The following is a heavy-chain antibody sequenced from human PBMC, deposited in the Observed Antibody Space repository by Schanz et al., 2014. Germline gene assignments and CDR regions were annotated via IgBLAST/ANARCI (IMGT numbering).Heavy chain of an antibody. V-gene: IGHV3-23*04. J-gene: IGHJ4*02. CDR2: ISGSGGST. D-gene: IGHD3-10*01. CDR3: AKYRGYYRVSGSYRELEY. CDR1: GFTLSSYG. Sequence: VRLVESGGGVVQPGRSLRLSCAASGFTLSSYGMHWVRQAPGKGLEWVSAISGSGGSTYYADSVKGRFTISRDNSKNTLYLQMNSLRAEDTAVYYCAKYRGYYRVSGSYRELEYWGQGTLVTVSS.